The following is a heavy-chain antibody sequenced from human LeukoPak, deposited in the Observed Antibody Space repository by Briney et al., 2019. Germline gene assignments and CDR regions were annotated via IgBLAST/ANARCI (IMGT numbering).Heavy chain of an antibody. CDR1: GFTFSSYG. V-gene: IGHV3-30*03. J-gene: IGHJ6*03. CDR3: ARAEMATIYYYYYYMDV. Sequence: GGSLRLSCAASGFTFSSYGMHWVRQAPGKGLEWVAVISYDGSNKYYADSVKGRFTISRDNSKSTLYLQMNSLRAEDTAVYYCARAEMATIYYYYYYMDVWGKGTTVTVSS. D-gene: IGHD5-24*01. CDR2: ISYDGSNK.